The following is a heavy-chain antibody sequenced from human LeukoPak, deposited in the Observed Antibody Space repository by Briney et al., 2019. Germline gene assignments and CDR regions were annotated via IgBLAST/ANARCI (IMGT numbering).Heavy chain of an antibody. J-gene: IGHJ4*02. CDR1: GYTFTRYN. CDR2: INPNSGGT. V-gene: IGHV1-2*02. Sequence: ASVKVSCKASGYTFTRYNMQWLRQAPGQGLEWMGWINPNSGGTNYAQKFQGRVAMTRDTSISTAYMELSRLRSDDTAVYYCARGGHFDYWGQGTLVTVSS. D-gene: IGHD2-15*01. CDR3: ARGGHFDY.